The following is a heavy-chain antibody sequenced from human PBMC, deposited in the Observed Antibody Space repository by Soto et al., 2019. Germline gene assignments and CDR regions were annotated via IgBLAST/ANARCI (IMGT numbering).Heavy chain of an antibody. J-gene: IGHJ3*02. CDR3: AGYYGSGSYLSSLGAFDI. V-gene: IGHV1-69*13. CDR2: IIPIFGTA. CDR1: GGTFSSYA. D-gene: IGHD3-10*01. Sequence: SVKVSCKASGGTFSSYAISWVRQAPGQGLEWMGGIIPIFGTANYAQKFQGRVTITADESTSTAYMELSSLRSEDTAVYYCAGYYGSGSYLSSLGAFDIWGQGTMVTVSS.